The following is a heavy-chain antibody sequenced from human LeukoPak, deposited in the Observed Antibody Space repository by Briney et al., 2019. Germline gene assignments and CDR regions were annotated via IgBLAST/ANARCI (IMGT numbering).Heavy chain of an antibody. CDR1: GGSFSNYA. D-gene: IGHD3-10*01. CDR3: ATHYGSGSYPFDY. CDR2: MNPNSGNT. Sequence: ASVKVSCKSSGGSFSNYAITWVRQAPGQGLEWMGWMNPNSGNTGYAQKFQGRVTMTRNTSISTAYMELSSLRSEDTAVYYCATHYGSGSYPFDYWGQGTLVTVSS. J-gene: IGHJ4*02. V-gene: IGHV1-8*02.